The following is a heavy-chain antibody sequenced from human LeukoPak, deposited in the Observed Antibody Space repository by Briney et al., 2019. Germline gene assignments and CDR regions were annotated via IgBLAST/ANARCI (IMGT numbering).Heavy chain of an antibody. CDR2: ISYDGSNK. Sequence: GGSLRLSCAASGFTFSSNAMHWVRQAPGKGLEWVAVISYDGSNKYYADSVKGRFTISRDNSKNTLYLQMNSLRAGDTAVYYCARVRRAYCGGDCYSGVDYWGQGTLVTVSS. V-gene: IGHV3-30-3*01. CDR1: GFTFSSNA. J-gene: IGHJ4*02. D-gene: IGHD2-21*02. CDR3: ARVRRAYCGGDCYSGVDY.